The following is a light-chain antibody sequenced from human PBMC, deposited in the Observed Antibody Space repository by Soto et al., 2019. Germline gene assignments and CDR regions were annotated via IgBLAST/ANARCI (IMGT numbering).Light chain of an antibody. J-gene: IGKJ2*01. V-gene: IGKV2-30*02. CDR1: QSLVHSDGNTY. CDR3: MQGTHWPPYT. CDR2: NVS. Sequence: DVVMTQSPPSLPVTLGQPASISCRSSQSLVHSDGNTYLSWFLQRPGQSPRRLIYNVSNRDSRVPDRFRGSGSGTDFTLTISRVEAEDVGVYYCMQGTHWPPYTFGQGTKVDIK.